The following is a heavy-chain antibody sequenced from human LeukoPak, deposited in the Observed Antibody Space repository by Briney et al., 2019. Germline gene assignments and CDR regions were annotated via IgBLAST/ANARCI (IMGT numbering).Heavy chain of an antibody. J-gene: IGHJ4*02. D-gene: IGHD3-22*01. Sequence: SETLSLTCTVSGGSISSYYWSWIRQPPGKGLAWIGYIYYSGSTNYNPSRKSRVTISVDTSKNQFSLKLSSVTAADTAVYYCAGSNYYDSSGYHYFDYWGQGALVTVSS. V-gene: IGHV4-59*08. CDR1: GGSISSYY. CDR3: AGSNYYDSSGYHYFDY. CDR2: IYYSGST.